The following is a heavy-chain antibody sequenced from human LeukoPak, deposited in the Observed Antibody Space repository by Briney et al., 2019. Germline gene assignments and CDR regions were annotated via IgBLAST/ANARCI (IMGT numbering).Heavy chain of an antibody. Sequence: PSETLSLTCAVYGGSFSGYYWSWIRQRPGKGLEWIGEINHSGSTNYNPSLKSRVTISVDTSKNQFSLKLSSVTAADTAVYYCPRKPLFIWHSGWFDPWGQGTLVTVSS. CDR2: INHSGST. D-gene: IGHD1-14*01. CDR1: GGSFSGYY. V-gene: IGHV4-34*01. CDR3: PRKPLFIWHSGWFDP. J-gene: IGHJ5*02.